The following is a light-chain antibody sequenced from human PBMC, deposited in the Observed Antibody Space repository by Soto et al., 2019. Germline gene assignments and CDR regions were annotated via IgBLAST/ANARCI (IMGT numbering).Light chain of an antibody. Sequence: QSALTQPASVSGSPGQSITISCTGTSSDVVGYNYVSWYQQHPGKAPKLMIYDVSNRPSGVSNRFSGSKSGNTASLTISGLQAEDEADYYCSSYTSSSTLDNYVFVTGTKLTVL. CDR3: SSYTSSSTLDNYV. J-gene: IGLJ1*01. V-gene: IGLV2-14*01. CDR2: DVS. CDR1: SSDVVGYNY.